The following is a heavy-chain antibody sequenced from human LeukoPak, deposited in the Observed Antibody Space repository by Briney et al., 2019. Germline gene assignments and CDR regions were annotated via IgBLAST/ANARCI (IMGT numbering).Heavy chain of an antibody. V-gene: IGHV3-21*01. CDR3: ARAPYVNWFDP. D-gene: IGHD3-16*01. CDR2: ISSSSSYI. Sequence: GGSLRLSCAASGFTFSSYSMNWVRQAPGKGLEWVSSISSSSSYIYYADSVKGRFTISRDNAKNLLYLQMNSLRAEDTAVYYCARAPYVNWFDPWGQGTLVTVSS. CDR1: GFTFSSYS. J-gene: IGHJ5*02.